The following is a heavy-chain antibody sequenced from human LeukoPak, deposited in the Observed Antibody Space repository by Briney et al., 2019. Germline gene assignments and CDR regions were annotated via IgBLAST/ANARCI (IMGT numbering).Heavy chain of an antibody. CDR1: GLTFGSYW. CDR2: IKEDGSEK. D-gene: IGHD2-2*01. Sequence: GGSLRLSCAASGLTFGSYWMSWVRQAPGKGPEWVANIKEDGSEKRYVDSVKGRFTISRDNAKHSLYLKMNSLRAEDTAVYYCARDCSSSTCQHGMDVWGKGNTVTVSS. V-gene: IGHV3-7*03. CDR3: ARDCSSSTCQHGMDV. J-gene: IGHJ6*04.